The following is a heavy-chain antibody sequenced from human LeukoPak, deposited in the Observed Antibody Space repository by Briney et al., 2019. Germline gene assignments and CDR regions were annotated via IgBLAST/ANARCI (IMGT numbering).Heavy chain of an antibody. V-gene: IGHV1-8*01. CDR2: IHPNSGKT. D-gene: IGHD4-23*01. J-gene: IGHJ5*02. CDR1: AYTFTFSK. Sequence: GASVTVSFTSSAYTFTFSKNKWRRHAPGQGLEWVGWIHPNSGKTGYAQKVQGRVTMTRDTSTAKAFMELSMLKLEDTDIFYYSWGRYGGNRYLDLWGQGTLVTVSS. CDR3: SWGRYGGNRYLDL.